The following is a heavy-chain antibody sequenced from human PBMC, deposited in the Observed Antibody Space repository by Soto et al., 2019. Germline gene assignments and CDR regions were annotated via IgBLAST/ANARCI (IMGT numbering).Heavy chain of an antibody. Sequence: QVQLQEWGAGLLKPSETLSLTCAVYVGCFSGYYWRWIRQPPGEGLEWIGEINHSGSTNYNPSLKIRVTISVDTSKSQFSLKLSSVTAADTAVYDFARVRQQLVTATLFDLWGRVTLVTVSS. J-gene: IGHJ2*01. D-gene: IGHD6-13*01. CDR3: ARVRQQLVTATLFDL. CDR2: INHSGST. CDR1: VGCFSGYY. V-gene: IGHV4-34*01.